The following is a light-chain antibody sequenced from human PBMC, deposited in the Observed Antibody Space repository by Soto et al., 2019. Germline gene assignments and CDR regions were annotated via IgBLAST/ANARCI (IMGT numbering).Light chain of an antibody. CDR2: DVT. V-gene: IGLV2-14*03. CDR1: SSDIDAYNF. CDR3: SSYTTSTTQV. J-gene: IGLJ3*02. Sequence: QSVLTQPASVSGSPGQSITISCTGTSSDIDAYNFVSWYQQHPGRAPKLMIYDVTNRPSGISDRFSGSKSGNTASLTISGLQAEDEADYYCSSYTTSTTQVFGGGTKLTVL.